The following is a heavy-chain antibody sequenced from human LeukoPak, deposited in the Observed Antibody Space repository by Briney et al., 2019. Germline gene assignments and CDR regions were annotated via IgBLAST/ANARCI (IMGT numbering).Heavy chain of an antibody. D-gene: IGHD5-24*01. CDR3: VIVKMAGDY. J-gene: IGHJ4*02. V-gene: IGHV1-46*01. CDR1: GYTFTRYY. CDR2: INPSSGST. Sequence: ASVKVSFKASGYTFTRYYMHWVRQAPGQGLEWMGIINPSSGSTTYAQKFQGRVTMTRDTSTSTVYMQLSSLRSEDTAVYYCVIVKMAGDYWGQGTRVTVSS.